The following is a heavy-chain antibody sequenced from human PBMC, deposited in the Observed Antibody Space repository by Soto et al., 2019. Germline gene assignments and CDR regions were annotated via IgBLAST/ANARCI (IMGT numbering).Heavy chain of an antibody. V-gene: IGHV1-69*13. D-gene: IGHD3-10*01. CDR3: ARDEGSGRHDYYGMDV. Sequence: SVKVSCKASGGTFSSYAISWVRQAPGQGLEWMGGIIPIFGTANYAQKFQGRVTITADESTSTAYMELSSLRSEDTAVYYCARDEGSGRHDYYGMDVWGQGTTVTVSS. CDR2: IIPIFGTA. CDR1: GGTFSSYA. J-gene: IGHJ6*02.